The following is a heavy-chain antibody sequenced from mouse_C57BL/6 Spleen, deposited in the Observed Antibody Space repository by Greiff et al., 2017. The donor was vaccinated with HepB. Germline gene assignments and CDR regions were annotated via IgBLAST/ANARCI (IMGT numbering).Heavy chain of an antibody. CDR3: ARSHGYEFAY. D-gene: IGHD2-2*01. Sequence: QVQLKQSGAELVKPGASVKLSCKASGYTFTSYWMHWVKQRPGQGLEWIGMIHPNSGSTNYNEKFKSKATLTVDKSSSTAYMQLSSLTSEDSAVYYCARSHGYEFAYWGQGTLVTVSA. CDR2: IHPNSGST. CDR1: GYTFTSYW. J-gene: IGHJ3*01. V-gene: IGHV1-64*01.